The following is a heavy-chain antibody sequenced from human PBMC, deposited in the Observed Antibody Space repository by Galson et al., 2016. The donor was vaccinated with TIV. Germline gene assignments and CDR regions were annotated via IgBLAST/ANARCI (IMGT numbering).Heavy chain of an antibody. CDR1: GFTFGSYG. CDR2: ISSDGSEK. Sequence: SLRLSCAASGFTFGSYGIHWVRQAPGKGLEWVSFISSDGSEKSYADSVRGRFTISRENSKNTLYLQMNSLRVEDTAFYHCASVFDSYYFDYWGQGTLVTVSS. CDR3: ASVFDSYYFDY. D-gene: IGHD3-10*02. J-gene: IGHJ4*02. V-gene: IGHV3-30*03.